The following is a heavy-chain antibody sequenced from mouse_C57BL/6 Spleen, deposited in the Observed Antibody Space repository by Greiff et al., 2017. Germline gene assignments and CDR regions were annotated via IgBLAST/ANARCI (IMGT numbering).Heavy chain of an antibody. CDR2: INPNYGTT. CDR3: ATTYDYDAGAYAMDY. Sequence: VQLQQSGPELVKPGASVKISCKASGYSFTDYNMNWVKQSNGKSLEWIGVINPNYGTTSYNQKFKGKATLTVDQSSSTAYMQLNSLTSEDSAVXYCATTYDYDAGAYAMDYWGQGTSVTVSS. D-gene: IGHD2-4*01. CDR1: GYSFTDYN. V-gene: IGHV1-39*01. J-gene: IGHJ4*01.